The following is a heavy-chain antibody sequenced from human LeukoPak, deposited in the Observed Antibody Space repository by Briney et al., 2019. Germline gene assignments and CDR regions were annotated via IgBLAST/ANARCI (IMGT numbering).Heavy chain of an antibody. CDR2: IRKDGSEK. D-gene: IGHD1-26*01. CDR1: GFTFEIYW. J-gene: IGHJ3*02. Sequence: GGSLRLSCAASGFTFEIYWMSWVRQAPGRGLEWVANIRKDGSEKNYVDSVKGRFTISRDNAKNSLYLQMNSLRADDTALYYCARHWEGVESDAFDIWGQGTMVTVSS. V-gene: IGHV3-7*04. CDR3: ARHWEGVESDAFDI.